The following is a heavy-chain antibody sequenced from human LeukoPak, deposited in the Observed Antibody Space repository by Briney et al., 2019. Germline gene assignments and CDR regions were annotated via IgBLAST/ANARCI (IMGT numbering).Heavy chain of an antibody. CDR1: GFTFSSYW. Sequence: GGSLGLSCAASGFTFSSYWMSWVRQAPGKGLEWVANIKQDGSEKYYVDSVKGRFTISRDNAKNSLYLQMNSLRAEDTAVYYCARVGVAVTFDYWGQGTLVTVSS. CDR3: ARVGVAVTFDY. V-gene: IGHV3-7*01. D-gene: IGHD6-19*01. CDR2: IKQDGSEK. J-gene: IGHJ4*02.